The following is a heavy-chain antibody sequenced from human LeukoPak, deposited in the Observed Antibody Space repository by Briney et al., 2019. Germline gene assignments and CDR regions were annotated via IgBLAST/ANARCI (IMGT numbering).Heavy chain of an antibody. CDR2: IKQDGTEK. J-gene: IGHJ4*02. Sequence: GGSLRLSCAASGFTFSRYWMSGVRQAPGEGLEWVANIKQDGTEKYYMDSVKGRFSISGDNAKNSLYLHINALGAEDTAVYYCARDVRPDYWGQGTLVTVST. V-gene: IGHV3-7*04. D-gene: IGHD6-6*01. CDR3: ARDVRPDY. CDR1: GFTFSRYW.